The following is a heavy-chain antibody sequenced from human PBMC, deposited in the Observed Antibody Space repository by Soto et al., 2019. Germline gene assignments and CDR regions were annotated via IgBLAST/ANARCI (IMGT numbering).Heavy chain of an antibody. CDR3: ARGLRFGDYYGMDV. CDR1: GGSISSGGYY. Sequence: QVQLQESGPGLVKPSQTLSLTCTVSGGSISSGGYYWSWIRQHPGKGLEWIGYIYYIGNTYYNPSIKRRVTISIDTSKNQFSLKLSSVTAADTAVYYCARGLRFGDYYGMDVWGQGTTVTVSS. J-gene: IGHJ6*02. V-gene: IGHV4-31*03. D-gene: IGHD3-10*01. CDR2: IYYIGNT.